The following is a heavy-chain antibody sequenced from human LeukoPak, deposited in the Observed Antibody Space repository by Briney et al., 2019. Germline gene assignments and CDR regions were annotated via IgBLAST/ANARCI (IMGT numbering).Heavy chain of an antibody. Sequence: SETLSLTCSVSGGSISDSYWNWIRQPAGKGLEWIGRIYTSGSTNYSPSLKSRITMSVDTSKNYFSLNLTSVTAADTAVYYCARESVPAGSRHLDYWGQGTLVTVSS. D-gene: IGHD2-2*01. J-gene: IGHJ4*02. V-gene: IGHV4-4*07. CDR3: ARESVPAGSRHLDY. CDR1: GGSISDSY. CDR2: IYTSGST.